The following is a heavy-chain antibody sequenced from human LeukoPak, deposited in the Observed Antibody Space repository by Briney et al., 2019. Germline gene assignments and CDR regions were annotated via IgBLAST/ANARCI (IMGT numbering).Heavy chain of an antibody. D-gene: IGHD5-18*01. J-gene: IGHJ6*02. Sequence: GTSLRLSCAASGFTSSGYAMHWVRQAPGKGLEWVAQIWSDGSNKYYADSVKGRFTISRDQSKNTVFLQMNSLRVEDTALYYCAKDGQSYAPYAMDGWGQGTTVTVSS. V-gene: IGHV3-33*03. CDR2: IWSDGSNK. CDR1: GFTSSGYA. CDR3: AKDGQSYAPYAMDG.